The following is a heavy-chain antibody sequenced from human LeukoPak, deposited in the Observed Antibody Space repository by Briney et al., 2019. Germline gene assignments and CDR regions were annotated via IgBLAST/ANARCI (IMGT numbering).Heavy chain of an antibody. Sequence: AGGSLRLSCAASGFTFSDYYMSWIRQAPGKGLEWVSYISSSGSTIYYADSVKGRFTISRDNAKNSLYLQMNSLRAEDTAVYYCARDPGRITIFGVDDSYGMDVWGQGTTVTVSS. D-gene: IGHD3-3*01. CDR3: ARDPGRITIFGVDDSYGMDV. V-gene: IGHV3-11*04. J-gene: IGHJ6*02. CDR2: ISSSGSTI. CDR1: GFTFSDYY.